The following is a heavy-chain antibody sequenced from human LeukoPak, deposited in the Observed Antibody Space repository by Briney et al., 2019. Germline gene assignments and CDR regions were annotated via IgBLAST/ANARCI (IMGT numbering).Heavy chain of an antibody. CDR2: IYYSGST. J-gene: IGHJ4*02. V-gene: IGHV4-59*01. D-gene: IGHD3-9*01. CDR1: GGSISSYY. Sequence: SDTLSLTCTVSGGSISSYYWSWIRQPTWNGLSSNGYIYYSGSTHYNPSLKSRVTISVDTSKNQFSLKLSSVTAADTFFYQAEDGIRYFDWLPFDYWGQGTLVTVSS. CDR3: EDGIRYFDWLPFDY.